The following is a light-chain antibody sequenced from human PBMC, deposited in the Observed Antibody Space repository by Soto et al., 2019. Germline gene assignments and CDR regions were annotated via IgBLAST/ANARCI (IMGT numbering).Light chain of an antibody. CDR3: AAWDDSLNGRV. CDR1: YSNLKTNT. V-gene: IGLV1-44*01. J-gene: IGLJ2*01. Sequence: QSVLTQPPSASGTPGQRVSISCSGSYSNLKTNTVNWYQHLPGTAPKLLIFSNNQRPSWAPDRFSGSKSGTSASLAITGLQSEDEADYYCAAWDDSLNGRVFGGGTKLTVL. CDR2: SNN.